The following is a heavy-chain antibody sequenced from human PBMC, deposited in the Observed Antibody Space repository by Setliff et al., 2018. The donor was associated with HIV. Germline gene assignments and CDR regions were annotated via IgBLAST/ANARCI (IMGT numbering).Heavy chain of an antibody. Sequence: SETLSLTCEVSGGSISSTKWWNWVRHHPGKGLEWIGYIHYSGSIYYNPSLKSRVTISVDMSKNHFSLKLRSVTAADTAVYYCARHGHFYDSSSSDAFDIWGHGTMVTVSS. CDR2: IHYSGSI. D-gene: IGHD3-22*01. CDR3: ARHGHFYDSSSSDAFDI. CDR1: GGSISSTKW. V-gene: IGHV4-4*02. J-gene: IGHJ3*02.